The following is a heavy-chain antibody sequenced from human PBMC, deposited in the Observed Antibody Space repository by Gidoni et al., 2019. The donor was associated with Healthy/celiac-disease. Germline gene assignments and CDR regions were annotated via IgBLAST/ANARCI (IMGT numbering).Heavy chain of an antibody. J-gene: IGHJ6*03. V-gene: IGHV3-33*01. D-gene: IGHD2-2*01. Sequence: QVQLVESGGGVVQPGRYLRLSCAASGFTFSSYGMHWVRQAPGKGLEWVAVVWYDGRNKYYADSVKGRFTISRDNSKNTLDLQMNSLRAEDTAVYYCARDPGRRGVVVPADADDYYYYYYMDVWGKGTTVTVSS. CDR1: GFTFSSYG. CDR2: VWYDGRNK. CDR3: ARDPGRRGVVVPADADDYYYYYYMDV.